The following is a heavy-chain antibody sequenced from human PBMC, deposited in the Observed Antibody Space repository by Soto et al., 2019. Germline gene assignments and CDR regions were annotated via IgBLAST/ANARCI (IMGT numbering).Heavy chain of an antibody. V-gene: IGHV1-69*01. CDR2: IIPIIGTA. J-gene: IGHJ3*02. CDR3: ARDPGRYCSGGSCYGAFDI. Sequence: QVQLVQSGAEVKKPGSSVKVSCKASGGTFSSYAISWVRQAPGQGLEWIGGIIPIIGTANYAQELQGRVTITADDSTSTADMELSSRRSEDKAVYYCARDPGRYCSGGSCYGAFDIWGQGTMVTVSS. CDR1: GGTFSSYA. D-gene: IGHD2-15*01.